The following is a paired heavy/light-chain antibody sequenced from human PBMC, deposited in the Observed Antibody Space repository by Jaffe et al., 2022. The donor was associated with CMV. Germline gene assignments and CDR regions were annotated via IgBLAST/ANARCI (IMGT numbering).Heavy chain of an antibody. Sequence: QVQLVQSGAEVKKPGASVKVSCKASGYTFTGYYMHWVRQAPGQGLEWMGWINPNSGGTNYAQKFQGWVTMTRDTSISTAYMELSRLRSDDTAVYYCARDSVPIVLMVYAPPGYMDVWGKGTTVTVSS. CDR1: GYTFTGYY. J-gene: IGHJ6*03. CDR3: ARDSVPIVLMVYAPPGYMDV. V-gene: IGHV1-2*04. D-gene: IGHD2-8*01. CDR2: INPNSGGT.
Light chain of an antibody. CDR1: QSISSY. J-gene: IGKJ5*01. V-gene: IGKV1-39*01. CDR3: QQSYSTPPT. Sequence: DIQMTQSPSSLSASVGDRVTITCRASQSISSYLNWYQQKPGKAPKLLIYAASSLQSGVPSRFSGSGSGTDFTLTISSLQPEDFATYYCQQSYSTPPTFGQGTRLEIK. CDR2: AAS.